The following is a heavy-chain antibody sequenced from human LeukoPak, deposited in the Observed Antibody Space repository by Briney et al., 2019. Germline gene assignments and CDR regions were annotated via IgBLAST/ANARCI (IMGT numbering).Heavy chain of an antibody. D-gene: IGHD3-10*01. CDR2: ISAYNGNT. CDR3: ARDSPHYYGSGCRV. V-gene: IGHV1-18*04. Sequence: GASVSVSCKASGYTFTSYGISWVRQAPGQGLGGMGWISAYNGNTNYAQKLQARVTMTTDTSTSTAYMELRSLRSDDTAVYYCARDSPHYYGSGCRVWGQGTLVTVSS. J-gene: IGHJ4*02. CDR1: GYTFTSYG.